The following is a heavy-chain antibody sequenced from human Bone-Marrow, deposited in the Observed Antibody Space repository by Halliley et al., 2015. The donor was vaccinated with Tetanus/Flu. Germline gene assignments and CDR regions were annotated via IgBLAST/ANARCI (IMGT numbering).Heavy chain of an antibody. D-gene: IGHD4-17*01. J-gene: IGHJ5*02. V-gene: IGHV3-23*01. CDR3: AKRDTSVTTSGAGS. Sequence: DSVKGRFTISRDNSKNTLYLQMDSLRAEDTALYYCAKRDTSVTTSGAGSWGQGTLVTVSS.